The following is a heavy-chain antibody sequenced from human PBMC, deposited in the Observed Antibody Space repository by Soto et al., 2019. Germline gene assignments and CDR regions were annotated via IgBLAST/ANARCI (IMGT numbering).Heavy chain of an antibody. V-gene: IGHV4-59*08. CDR1: GGSISSYY. CDR2: IYYSGST. Sequence: ASETLSLTCTVSGGSISSYYWSWIRQPPGKGLEWIGYIYYSGSTNYNPSLKSRVTISVDTSKNQFSLKLSSVTAADTAVYYCARRIAVAGTFWYFDLWGRGTLVTVSS. J-gene: IGHJ2*01. D-gene: IGHD6-19*01. CDR3: ARRIAVAGTFWYFDL.